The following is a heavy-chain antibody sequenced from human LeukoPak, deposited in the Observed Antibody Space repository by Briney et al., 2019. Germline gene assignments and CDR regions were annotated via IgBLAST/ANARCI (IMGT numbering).Heavy chain of an antibody. V-gene: IGHV3-11*01. CDR2: ISSSGSTI. CDR3: ARASGYADFDY. D-gene: IGHD5-12*01. Sequence: GGSLRLSCAASGFTFRDYYMSWLRQAPGKGLEGVSYISSSGSTIYYAATVKGRFTISRDNAKNSLYLQMNSLRAEDTAVYYCARASGYADFDYWGQGTLVTVSS. J-gene: IGHJ4*02. CDR1: GFTFRDYY.